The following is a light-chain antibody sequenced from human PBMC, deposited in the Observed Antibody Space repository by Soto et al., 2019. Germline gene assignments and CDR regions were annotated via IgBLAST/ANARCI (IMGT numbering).Light chain of an antibody. Sequence: EIVITQSPASLSVSPGERATLSCRASQSVSSYLAWYQQKPGQAPRLLIYDASKRATGIPARFSGSGSGTDFTLTISSLEPEDFAVYYCQQRSSAITFGQGTRLEIK. CDR1: QSVSSY. CDR3: QQRSSAIT. J-gene: IGKJ5*01. V-gene: IGKV3-11*01. CDR2: DAS.